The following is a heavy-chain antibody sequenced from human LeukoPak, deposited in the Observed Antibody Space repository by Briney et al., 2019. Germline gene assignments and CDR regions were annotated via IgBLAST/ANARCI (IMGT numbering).Heavy chain of an antibody. V-gene: IGHV3-23*01. CDR2: IGGSGVSA. CDR1: GFTPSSFT. D-gene: IGHD1-7*01. CDR3: AKKGTKCSTGRAYMAV. Sequence: GGALRHSCAPSGFTPSSFTMTPVRPTPRGRVGWGSSIGGSGVSAYRADYVKGRLTVSRDNSRDTLYQQMDRLRADDTAVYFCAKKGTKCSTGRAYMAVWGKGTTVTVSS. J-gene: IGHJ6*03.